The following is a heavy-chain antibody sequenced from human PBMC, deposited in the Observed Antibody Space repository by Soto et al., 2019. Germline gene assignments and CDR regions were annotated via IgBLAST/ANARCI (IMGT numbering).Heavy chain of an antibody. CDR1: GFTFSSYS. Sequence: GGSLRLSCAASGFTFSSYSMNWVRQAPGKGLEWVSYISSGSSTIYYADSVKGRFTISRDNAKNSLYLQMNSLRDEDTAVYYCARELDSSSSALGYWGLGTPVTVSS. CDR3: ARELDSSSSALGY. CDR2: ISSGSSTI. J-gene: IGHJ4*02. D-gene: IGHD6-6*01. V-gene: IGHV3-48*02.